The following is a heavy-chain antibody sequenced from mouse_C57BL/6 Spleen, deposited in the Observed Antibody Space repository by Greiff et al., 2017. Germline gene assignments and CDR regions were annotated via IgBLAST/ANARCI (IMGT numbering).Heavy chain of an antibody. D-gene: IGHD2-4*01. Sequence: QVQLQQPGAELVKPGASVKLSCKASGYTFTSYWMHWVKQRPVQGLEWIGMIHPNSGSTNYNEKFKSKATLTVDKSSSTAYMQLSSLTSEDSAVYYCARGGENYDSSFAYWGQGTLVTVAA. V-gene: IGHV1-64*01. CDR1: GYTFTSYW. CDR3: ARGGENYDSSFAY. J-gene: IGHJ3*01. CDR2: IHPNSGST.